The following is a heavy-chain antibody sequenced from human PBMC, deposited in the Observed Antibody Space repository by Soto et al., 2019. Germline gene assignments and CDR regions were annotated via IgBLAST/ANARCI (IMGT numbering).Heavy chain of an antibody. V-gene: IGHV1-69*13. CDR3: ARDLSYGSGSYQAYYYGMDV. D-gene: IGHD3-10*01. CDR1: GGTFSSYA. CDR2: IIPIFGTA. Sequence: ASVKVSCKASGGTFSSYAISWVRQAPGQGLEWMGGIIPIFGTANYAQKFQGRVTITADESTSTAYMELSSLRSEDTAVYYCARDLSYGSGSYQAYYYGMDVWG. J-gene: IGHJ6*02.